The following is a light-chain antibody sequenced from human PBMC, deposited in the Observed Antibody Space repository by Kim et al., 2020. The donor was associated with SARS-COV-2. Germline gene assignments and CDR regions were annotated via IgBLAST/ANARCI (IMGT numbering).Light chain of an antibody. J-gene: IGKJ2*01. V-gene: IGKV3-20*01. CDR3: QQYGSSPYT. Sequence: LSPGERATLSGRASQSVSSSYLAWYQLKPGQAPRLLIYGASSRATGIPDRFSGSGSGTDFTLTISRLEPEDFAVYYCQQYGSSPYTFGQGTKLEI. CDR2: GAS. CDR1: QSVSSSY.